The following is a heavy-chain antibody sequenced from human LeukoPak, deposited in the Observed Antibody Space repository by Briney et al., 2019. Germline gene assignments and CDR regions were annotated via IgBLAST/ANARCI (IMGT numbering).Heavy chain of an antibody. V-gene: IGHV4-4*02. Sequence: SETLSLTCAVSGGSISSSNWWSWVRQPPGRGLEWIGEIYHSGSTNYNPSLKSRVTISVDKSKNQFSLKLSSVTAADTAVYYCARNRVVPAAQNFDYWGQGTLVTVSS. J-gene: IGHJ4*02. D-gene: IGHD2-2*01. CDR3: ARNRVVPAAQNFDY. CDR2: IYHSGST. CDR1: GGSISSSNW.